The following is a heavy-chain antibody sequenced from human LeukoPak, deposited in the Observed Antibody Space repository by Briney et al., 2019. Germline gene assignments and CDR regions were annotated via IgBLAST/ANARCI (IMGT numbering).Heavy chain of an antibody. D-gene: IGHD5-12*01. V-gene: IGHV3-23*01. Sequence: GGSLILSCAASGFTFSSYAMSWVRQAPGKGLEWVSAISGSGGSTYYADSVKGRFTISRDNSKNTLYLQMNSLRAEDTAVYYCAKRDPSGYGYWYFDLWGRGTLVTVSS. CDR1: GFTFSSYA. CDR2: ISGSGGST. CDR3: AKRDPSGYGYWYFDL. J-gene: IGHJ2*01.